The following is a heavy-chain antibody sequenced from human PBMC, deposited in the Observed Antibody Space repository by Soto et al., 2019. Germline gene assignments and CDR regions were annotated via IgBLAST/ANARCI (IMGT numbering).Heavy chain of an antibody. CDR2: INHSGST. D-gene: IGHD3-16*01. CDR1: GGSFSGYY. V-gene: IGHV4-34*01. CDR3: ARAISLRGSGRAPYYYYYGMDV. J-gene: IGHJ6*02. Sequence: PSETLSLTCAVYGGSFSGYYWSWIRQPPGKGLEWIGEINHSGSTNYNPSLKSRVTISVDTSKNQFSLKLSSVTAADTAVYYCARAISLRGSGRAPYYYYYGMDVWGQGTTVTVSS.